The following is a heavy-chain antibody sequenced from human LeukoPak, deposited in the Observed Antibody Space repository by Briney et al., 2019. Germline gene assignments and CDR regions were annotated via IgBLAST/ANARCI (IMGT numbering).Heavy chain of an antibody. D-gene: IGHD2-15*01. CDR2: MNSDGSYT. J-gene: IGHJ6*02. Sequence: PGGSLRLSCAASGFTFNTYWMHWVRQAPGKGLVWVSRMNSDGSYTNYADSVKGRFTISRDNSKNTLYLQMNSLRAEDTAVYYCARDDHCSGGSCYPYYYYGMDVWGQGTTVTVSS. CDR1: GFTFNTYW. CDR3: ARDDHCSGGSCYPYYYYGMDV. V-gene: IGHV3-74*01.